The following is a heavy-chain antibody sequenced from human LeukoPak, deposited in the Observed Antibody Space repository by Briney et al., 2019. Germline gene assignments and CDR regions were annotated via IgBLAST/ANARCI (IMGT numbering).Heavy chain of an antibody. CDR1: GYTLTELS. V-gene: IGHV1-24*01. CDR3: RSVWSGYQDYYYYYYMDV. D-gene: IGHD3-3*01. Sequence: ASVKVSCKVSGYTLTELSMHWVRQAPGKGLEWRGGFDPEDGETIYAQKFQGRVTMTEDTSTDTAYMELSSLRSEDTAVYYCRSVWSGYQDYYYYYYMDVWGKGTTVTVSS. J-gene: IGHJ6*03. CDR2: FDPEDGET.